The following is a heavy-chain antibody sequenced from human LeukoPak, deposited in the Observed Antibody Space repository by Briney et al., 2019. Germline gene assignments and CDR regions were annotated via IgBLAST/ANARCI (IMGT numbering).Heavy chain of an antibody. V-gene: IGHV3-21*01. D-gene: IGHD5-12*01. CDR3: ARWYSGYNPKPLDY. Sequence: PGGSLRLSCAASGFTFSSYAMSWVRQAPGKGLEWVSSISSSSSYIYYADSVKGRFTISRDNAKNALYLQMNSLRAEDTAAYYCARWYSGYNPKPLDYWGQGTLVTVSS. CDR1: GFTFSSYA. CDR2: ISSSSSYI. J-gene: IGHJ4*02.